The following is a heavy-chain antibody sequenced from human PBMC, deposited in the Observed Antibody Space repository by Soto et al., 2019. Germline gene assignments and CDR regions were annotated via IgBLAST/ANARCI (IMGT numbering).Heavy chain of an antibody. D-gene: IGHD4-17*01. CDR1: GGSISSYY. CDR3: VRRGDYSIDY. V-gene: IGHV4-59*08. J-gene: IGHJ4*02. CDR2: IYYSGST. Sequence: SETLSLTCTISGGSISSYYWSWIRQPPGKGLEWIGYIYYSGSTNYNPSLKSRVTISVDTSKNQFSLKLSSVTAADTAVYYCVRRGDYSIDYWGQGTLVTRSS.